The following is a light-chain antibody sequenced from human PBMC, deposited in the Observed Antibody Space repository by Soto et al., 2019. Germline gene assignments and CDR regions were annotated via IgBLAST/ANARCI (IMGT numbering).Light chain of an antibody. Sequence: EIVMTQSPATLSVSPGESATLSCRASQSVSSNLAWYQQKPGQAPRLLIYGASTRATGIPARFSGSGSGTEFTLPISSLQSEDFAVYYCHQYNNWPPFTFGPGTKVDIK. CDR1: QSVSSN. CDR2: GAS. CDR3: HQYNNWPPFT. V-gene: IGKV3-15*01. J-gene: IGKJ3*01.